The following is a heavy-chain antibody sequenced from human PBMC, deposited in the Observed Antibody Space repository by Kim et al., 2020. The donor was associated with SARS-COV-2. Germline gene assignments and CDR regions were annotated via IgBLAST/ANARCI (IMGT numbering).Heavy chain of an antibody. Sequence: NYAQKFQGRVTITADESTSTAYMELSSLRSEDTAVYYCARGTVNYYGMDVWGQGTTVTVSS. J-gene: IGHJ6*02. V-gene: IGHV1-69*01. D-gene: IGHD2-2*01. CDR3: ARGTVNYYGMDV.